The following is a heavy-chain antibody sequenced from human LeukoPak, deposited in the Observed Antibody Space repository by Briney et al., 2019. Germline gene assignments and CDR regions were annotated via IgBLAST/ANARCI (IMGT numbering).Heavy chain of an antibody. J-gene: IGHJ4*02. CDR2: VYYTGST. CDR1: GDFITAYY. D-gene: IGHD7-27*01. CDR3: ASNTGTVFDY. V-gene: IGHV4-59*01. Sequence: SETLSLTCTVSGDFITAYYWSWIRQPPGKGLEWIGYVYYTGSTEYNPSLRSRVTISLEMSNHQFSLNLTSVPAADTAVYYCASNTGTVFDYWGQGALVTVSS.